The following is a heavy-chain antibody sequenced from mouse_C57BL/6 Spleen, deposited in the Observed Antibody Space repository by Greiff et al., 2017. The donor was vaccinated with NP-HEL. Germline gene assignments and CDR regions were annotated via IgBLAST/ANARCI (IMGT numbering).Heavy chain of an antibody. CDR3: ARTYYYAMDY. J-gene: IGHJ4*01. CDR2: IYPGDGDT. Sequence: QVQLQQPGAELVKPGASVKLSCKASGYAFSSYWMNWVKQRPGKGLEWIGQIYPGDGDTNYNGKFKGKATLTADKSSSTAYMQLSSLTSEDSAVYFCARTYYYAMDYWGQGTSVTVSS. V-gene: IGHV1-80*01. CDR1: GYAFSSYW.